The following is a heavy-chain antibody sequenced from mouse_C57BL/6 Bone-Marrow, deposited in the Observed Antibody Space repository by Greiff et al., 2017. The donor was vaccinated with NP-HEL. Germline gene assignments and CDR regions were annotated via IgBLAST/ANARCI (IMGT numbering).Heavy chain of an antibody. CDR1: GFTFSSYA. J-gene: IGHJ3*01. Sequence: EVKLVESGEGLVKPGGSLKLSCAASGFTFSSYAMSWVRQTPEKRLEWVAYISSGGDYIYYADTVKGRFTISRDNARNTLHLQMSSLKSEDTAMYYCTRGHYGSSPLAYWGQGTLVTVSA. V-gene: IGHV5-9-1*02. CDR3: TRGHYGSSPLAY. CDR2: ISSGGDYI. D-gene: IGHD1-1*01.